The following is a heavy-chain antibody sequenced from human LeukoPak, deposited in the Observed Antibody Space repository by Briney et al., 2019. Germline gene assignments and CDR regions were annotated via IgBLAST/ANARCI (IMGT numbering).Heavy chain of an antibody. CDR2: IYYSGST. CDR3: ARVAYDFWSGYPFDY. CDR1: GGSISSYY. V-gene: IGHV4-59*01. Sequence: SETLSLTCTVSGGSISSYYWSWIRQPPGKGLERIGYIYYSGSTNYNPSLKSRVTISVDTSKNQFSLKLSSVTAADTAVYYCARVAYDFWSGYPFDYWGQGTLVTVSS. J-gene: IGHJ4*02. D-gene: IGHD3-3*01.